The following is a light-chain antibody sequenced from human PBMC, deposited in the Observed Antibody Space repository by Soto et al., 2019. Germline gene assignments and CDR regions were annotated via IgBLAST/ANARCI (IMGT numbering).Light chain of an antibody. CDR3: SLYTSENTYV. CDR2: EDT. J-gene: IGLJ1*01. CDR1: SSDVGSHPL. Sequence: QSALTQPASVSGSPGQSITISCAGTSSDVGSHPLVSWYQQHPGKAPKLMISEDTKRPSGVSNRFSGSKSGNTASLTISGLQAADEVDYYCSLYTSENTYVFGTGTKVTVL. V-gene: IGLV2-14*02.